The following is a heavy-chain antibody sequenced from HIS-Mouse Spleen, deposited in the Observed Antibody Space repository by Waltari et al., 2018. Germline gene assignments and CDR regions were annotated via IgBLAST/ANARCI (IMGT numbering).Heavy chain of an antibody. V-gene: IGHV3-30*18. CDR2: ISYDGSNK. CDR3: AKASSGWLDY. D-gene: IGHD6-19*01. J-gene: IGHJ4*02. CDR1: GFPFSSSG. Sequence: QVQLVESGGGVVQPGRSLRLSCAASGFPFSSSGLYLVRQAPGKGLEWVAVISYDGSNKYYADSVKGRFTISRDNSKNTLYLQMNSLRAEDTAVYYCAKASSGWLDYWGQGTLVTVSS.